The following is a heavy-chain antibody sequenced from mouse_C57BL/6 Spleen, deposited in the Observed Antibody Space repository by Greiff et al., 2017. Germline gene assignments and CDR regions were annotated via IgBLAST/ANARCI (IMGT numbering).Heavy chain of an antibody. CDR2: IDPEDGET. D-gene: IGHD2-2*01. CDR3: ARDGYDGGFDY. CDR1: GFNIKDYY. J-gene: IGHJ2*01. V-gene: IGHV14-2*01. Sequence: VQLQQSGAELVKPGASVKLSCTASGFNIKDYYMHWVKQRTEQGLEWIGRIDPEDGETKYAPKFPGKATITADTASNTAYLQLSSLTSEDTAVYYCARDGYDGGFDYWGQGTTLTVSS.